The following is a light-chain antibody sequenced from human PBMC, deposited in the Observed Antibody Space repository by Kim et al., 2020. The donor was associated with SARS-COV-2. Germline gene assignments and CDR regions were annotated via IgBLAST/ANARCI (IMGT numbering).Light chain of an antibody. CDR2: DAS. CDR3: QHRTDWPT. V-gene: IGKV3-11*01. J-gene: IGKJ5*01. CDR1: QFVGNL. Sequence: SLSPGERATPSCRASQFVGNLLAWYQQKPGQAPRLLIFDASNRASGIPARFSGSGSGTDFSLTISSLEPADFAVYYCQHRTDWPTFGQGTRLEIK.